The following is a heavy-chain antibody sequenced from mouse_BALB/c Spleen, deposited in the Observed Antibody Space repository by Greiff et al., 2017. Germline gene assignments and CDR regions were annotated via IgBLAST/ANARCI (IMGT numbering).Heavy chain of an antibody. J-gene: IGHJ3*01. Sequence: EVMLVESGGGLVQPGGSLKLSCAASGFTFSSYTMSWVRQTPEKRLEWVAYISNGGGSTYYPDTVKGRFTISRDNAKNTLYLQMSSLKSEDTAMYYCARAGDYGYDEGVWFAYWGQGTLVTVSA. CDR1: GFTFSSYT. V-gene: IGHV5-12-2*01. CDR2: ISNGGGST. D-gene: IGHD2-2*01. CDR3: ARAGDYGYDEGVWFAY.